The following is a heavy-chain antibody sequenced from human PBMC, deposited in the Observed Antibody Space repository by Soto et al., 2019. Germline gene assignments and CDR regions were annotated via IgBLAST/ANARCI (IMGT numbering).Heavy chain of an antibody. CDR2: ISYDGSNK. CDR3: ARDVPAAKILDY. D-gene: IGHD2-2*01. CDR1: GFTFSSYA. Sequence: QVQLVESGGGVVQPGRSLRLSCAASGFTFSSYAMHWVRQAPGKGLEWVAVISYDGSNKYYADSVKGRFTISRDNSKNTLYLRMNSLRAEDTAVYYCARDVPAAKILDYWGQGTLVTVSS. V-gene: IGHV3-30-3*01. J-gene: IGHJ4*02.